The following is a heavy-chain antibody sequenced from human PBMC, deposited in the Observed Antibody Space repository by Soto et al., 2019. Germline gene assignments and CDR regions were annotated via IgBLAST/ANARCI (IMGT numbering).Heavy chain of an antibody. CDR3: ARGREGCSGGSCYSEVHYYYYGMDV. CDR1: GGTFSSYA. J-gene: IGHJ6*02. V-gene: IGHV1-69*06. CDR2: IIPIFGTA. D-gene: IGHD2-15*01. Sequence: SVKVSCKASGGTFSSYAISWVRQAPGQGLEWMGGIIPIFGTANYAQKFQGRVTITADKSTSTAYMELSSLRSEDTAVYYCARGREGCSGGSCYSEVHYYYYGMDVWGQGTTVTVSS.